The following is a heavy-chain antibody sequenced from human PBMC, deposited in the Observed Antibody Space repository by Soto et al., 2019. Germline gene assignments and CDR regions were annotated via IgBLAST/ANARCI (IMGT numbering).Heavy chain of an antibody. CDR2: INPNGGST. CDR3: AREKWLVRRNDPFDV. D-gene: IGHD6-19*01. V-gene: IGHV1-46*01. J-gene: IGHJ3*01. Sequence: ASVKVSCKASGYTFINYYMHWVRQAPGQGLEWMGIINPNGGSTTYAQKFQGRVTLTRDTSTNTVNMELSSLRSEDTAVYYCAREKWLVRRNDPFDVWGQGTMVTVSS. CDR1: GYTFINYY.